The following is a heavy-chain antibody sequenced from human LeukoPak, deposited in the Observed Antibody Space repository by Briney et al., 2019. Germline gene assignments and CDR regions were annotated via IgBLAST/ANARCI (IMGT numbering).Heavy chain of an antibody. CDR3: ATCNWHFDY. Sequence: SETLSLTCTVSDVTVSGYYWSWVRQPPGKGLEWIGYIFYSGSTNYNPSLKSRVTISVDTSKNQFSLKLSSVTAADSPVYYCATCNWHFDYWGQGTLVTVSS. CDR2: IFYSGST. CDR1: DVTVSGYY. J-gene: IGHJ4*02. D-gene: IGHD1-20*01. V-gene: IGHV4-59*08.